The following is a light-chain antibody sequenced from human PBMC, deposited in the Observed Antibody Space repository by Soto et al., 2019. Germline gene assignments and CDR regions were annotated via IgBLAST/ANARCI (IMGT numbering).Light chain of an antibody. J-gene: IGKJ1*01. Sequence: DIVLTQSRDTLSLFPGERATLSCLARQSVSSYLAWYQQKPGQAPRLLIYDASNRATGIPARFSGSGSGTDFTLTISSLEPEDFAVYYCQQRSNWPTWTFGQGTKVDIK. CDR3: QQRSNWPTWT. CDR2: DAS. V-gene: IGKV3-11*01. CDR1: QSVSSY.